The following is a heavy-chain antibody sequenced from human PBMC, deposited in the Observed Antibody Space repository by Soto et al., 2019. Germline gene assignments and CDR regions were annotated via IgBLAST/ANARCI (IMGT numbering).Heavy chain of an antibody. Sequence: GGSLRLSCAASGFTFSSYSMNWVRQAPGKGLEWVSYISSSSSTIYYADSVKGRFTISRDNAKNSLYLQMNSLRDEDTAVYYCARDERNTRYCTNGVCYTGFYGMDVWGQGTTVTVSS. CDR3: ARDERNTRYCTNGVCYTGFYGMDV. D-gene: IGHD2-8*01. J-gene: IGHJ6*02. CDR1: GFTFSSYS. CDR2: ISSSSSTI. V-gene: IGHV3-48*02.